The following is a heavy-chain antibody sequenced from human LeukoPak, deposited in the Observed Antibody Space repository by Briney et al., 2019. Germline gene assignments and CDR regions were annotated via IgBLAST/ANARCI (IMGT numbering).Heavy chain of an antibody. J-gene: IGHJ6*03. V-gene: IGHV3-49*04. D-gene: IGHD3-10*01. Sequence: GGSLRLSCTASGFTFGDYAMSWVRQAPGKGLEWVGFIRSKAYGGTTEYAASVKGRFTISRDDSKSIAYLQMNSLKTEDTAVYYCTRDEENYYGSGSHHYYYYMDVWGKGTTVTVSS. CDR3: TRDEENYYGSGSHHYYYYMDV. CDR1: GFTFGDYA. CDR2: IRSKAYGGTT.